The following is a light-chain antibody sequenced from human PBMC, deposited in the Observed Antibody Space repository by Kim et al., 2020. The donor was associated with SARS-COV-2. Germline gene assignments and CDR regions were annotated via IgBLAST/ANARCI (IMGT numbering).Light chain of an antibody. CDR2: NNN. J-gene: IGLJ3*02. CDR1: SSNIGSNS. Sequence: QSVLTQPPSASVTPGKRVTIPGSGSSSNIGSNSVNWYQQVPGTAPKVLIYNNNQRPSGVPDRFSASKSGTSASLAISGLQSEDEADYYCASWDDTLSGWVFGGGTQLTVL. V-gene: IGLV1-44*01. CDR3: ASWDDTLSGWV.